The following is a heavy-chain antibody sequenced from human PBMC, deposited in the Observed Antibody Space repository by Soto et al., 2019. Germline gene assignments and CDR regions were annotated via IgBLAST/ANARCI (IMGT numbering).Heavy chain of an antibody. V-gene: IGHV1-69*01. D-gene: IGHD5-12*01. Sequence: QVQLVQSGAEVKQPGSSVKVSCQASGVTFSSFAISWVRQAPGQGLEWMGGIIPIFRTPNYAQNFQGRVTITADESTSSVYLELSRLSSEDTAVYYWARSTGSGFRPGTHRFNWFDPWGQGTLVTVSS. CDR3: ARSTGSGFRPGTHRFNWFDP. CDR2: IIPIFRTP. CDR1: GVTFSSFA. J-gene: IGHJ5*02.